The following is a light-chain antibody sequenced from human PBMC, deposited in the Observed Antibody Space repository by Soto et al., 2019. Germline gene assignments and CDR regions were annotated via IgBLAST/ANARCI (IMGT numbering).Light chain of an antibody. J-gene: IGLJ1*01. CDR2: SHN. Sequence: QSVLTQPPSASGTPGQRVTISCSGSSSNIGSNTVNWYQQLPGTAPKLLIYSHNQRPSGVPDRFSVSKSGTSASLAISGLPSEDEADYYCATWDDSLDGYVFGTGTKVTVL. V-gene: IGLV1-44*01. CDR3: ATWDDSLDGYV. CDR1: SSNIGSNT.